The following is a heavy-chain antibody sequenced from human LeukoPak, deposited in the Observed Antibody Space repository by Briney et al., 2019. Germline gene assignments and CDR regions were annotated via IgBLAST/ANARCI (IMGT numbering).Heavy chain of an antibody. J-gene: IGHJ4*02. Sequence: GGSLRLSCAASGFTFSSYGMSWVRQAPGEGLKWVSIISASGSNTIYADSVKGRFTISRDNSKNTLYLKMNSLRAEDTAVYYCAKGASGSHYYSFDYWGQGTLVTVSS. CDR2: ISASGSNT. CDR3: AKGASGSHYYSFDY. V-gene: IGHV3-23*01. D-gene: IGHD1-26*01. CDR1: GFTFSSYG.